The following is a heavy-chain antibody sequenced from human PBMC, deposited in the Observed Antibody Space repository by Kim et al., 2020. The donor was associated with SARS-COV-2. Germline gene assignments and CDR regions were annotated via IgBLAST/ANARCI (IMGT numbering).Heavy chain of an antibody. Sequence: SADPVTGRFTISRDNSKNTLYLQMNSLRAEDTAVYYCAKDVRGSLGYFDLWGRGTLVTVSS. V-gene: IGHV3-23*01. J-gene: IGHJ2*01. D-gene: IGHD2-15*01. CDR3: AKDVRGSLGYFDL.